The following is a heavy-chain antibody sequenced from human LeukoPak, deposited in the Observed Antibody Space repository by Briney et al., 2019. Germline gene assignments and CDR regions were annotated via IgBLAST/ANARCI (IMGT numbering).Heavy chain of an antibody. D-gene: IGHD2-2*01. CDR1: GFTFSSYA. CDR2: ISGSGGST. V-gene: IGHV3-23*01. J-gene: IGHJ4*02. CDR3: AKDPISTSSAY. Sequence: GGSLRLSCAASGFTFSSYAMSWVRQAPGKGLEWVSAISGSGGSTYYADSVKGRFTISRDNSKNTLYLHMNSLRADDTAVYYCAKDPISTSSAYWGQGTLVTVSS.